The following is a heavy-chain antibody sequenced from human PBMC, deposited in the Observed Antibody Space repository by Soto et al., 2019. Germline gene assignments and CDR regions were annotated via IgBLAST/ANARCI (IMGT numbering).Heavy chain of an antibody. Sequence: QVQLVESGGGVVQPGRSPRLSCAASGFTFSSYGMHWVRQAPGKGLEWVAVISYDGSNKYYADSVKGRFTISRDNSKNTLYLQMNSLRAEDTAVYYCAKGSAGLDYWSQGTLVTVSS. V-gene: IGHV3-30*18. CDR1: GFTFSSYG. CDR2: ISYDGSNK. CDR3: AKGSAGLDY. J-gene: IGHJ4*02.